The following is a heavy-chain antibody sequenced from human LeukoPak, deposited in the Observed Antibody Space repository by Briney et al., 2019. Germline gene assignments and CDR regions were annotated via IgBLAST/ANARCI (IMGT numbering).Heavy chain of an antibody. J-gene: IGHJ6*01. CDR3: ARDLHYYMAMDV. V-gene: IGHV3-23*01. D-gene: IGHD1-26*01. CDR2: ISDSGGNT. Sequence: GGSLRLSCAASGFTFSSYAMTWVRQAPGRGLEWVSVISDSGGNTYYADSVKGRFTISRDNSKSMLFLQLNSLRAEDTALYYCARDLHYYMAMDVWGQGTTVTVSS. CDR1: GFTFSSYA.